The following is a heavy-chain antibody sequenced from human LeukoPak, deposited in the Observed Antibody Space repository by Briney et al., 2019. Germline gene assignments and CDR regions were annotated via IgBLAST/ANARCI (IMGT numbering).Heavy chain of an antibody. CDR2: ISGSGGST. CDR3: AKDAVRGGRYYFDY. CDR1: GFTFSSYG. J-gene: IGHJ4*02. D-gene: IGHD3-10*01. Sequence: GGTLRLSCAASGFTFSSYGMSWVHQAPGKGLEWVSAISGSGGSTYYADSVKGRSTISRDNSKNTLYLQMNSLRAEGTAVYYCAKDAVRGGRYYFDYWGQGTLVTVSS. V-gene: IGHV3-23*01.